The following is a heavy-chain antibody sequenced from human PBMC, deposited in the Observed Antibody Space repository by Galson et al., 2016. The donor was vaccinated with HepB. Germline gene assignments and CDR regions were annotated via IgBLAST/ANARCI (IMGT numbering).Heavy chain of an antibody. Sequence: SLRLSCAASGFTFSSSGMSWVRQTPGRGLEWMAVIWNDGSERSYADSAKGRFTISRDNSKNTLHLQMNNLRVEDTAVYYCARIKGYCTNSVCYGEIDLWGQGTLVTVSP. CDR1: GFTFSSSG. CDR3: ARIKGYCTNSVCYGEIDL. D-gene: IGHD2-8*01. V-gene: IGHV3-33*08. CDR2: IWNDGSER. J-gene: IGHJ4*02.